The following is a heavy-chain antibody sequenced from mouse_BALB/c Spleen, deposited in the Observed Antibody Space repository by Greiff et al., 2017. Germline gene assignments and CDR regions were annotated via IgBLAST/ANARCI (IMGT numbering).Heavy chain of an antibody. CDR3: ARNYGSPFAY. CDR1: GYSITSDYA. D-gene: IGHD1-1*01. J-gene: IGHJ3*01. V-gene: IGHV3-2*02. Sequence: EVKLVESGPGLVKPSQSLSLTCTVTGYSITSDYAWNWIRQFPGNKLEWMGYISYSGSTSYNPSLKSRISITRDTSKNQFFLQLNSVTTEDTATYDCARNYGSPFAYWGQGTLVTVSA. CDR2: ISYSGST.